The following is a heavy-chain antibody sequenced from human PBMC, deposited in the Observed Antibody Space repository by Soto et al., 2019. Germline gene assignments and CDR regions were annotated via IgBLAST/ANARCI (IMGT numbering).Heavy chain of an antibody. CDR3: ARRSGGYDYGDFDY. Sequence: SETLSLTCTVSGGSISSSSYYWGWIRQPPGKWLDWFGSFYYSGSTYYNPSLKSRVTISVDTSKNQFSLKLSSVTAADTAVYYCARRSGGYDYGDFDYWGQGTLVTVSS. CDR2: FYYSGST. D-gene: IGHD5-12*01. V-gene: IGHV4-39*01. CDR1: GGSISSSSYY. J-gene: IGHJ4*02.